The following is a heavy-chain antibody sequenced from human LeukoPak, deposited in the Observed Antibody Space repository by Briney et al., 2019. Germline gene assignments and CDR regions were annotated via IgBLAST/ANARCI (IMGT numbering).Heavy chain of an antibody. CDR1: GGSISLWQ. Sequence: SETLSLTCSVSGGSISLWQWNWIRQVAGKGLEWIGRLHTSGGPKYNPSLKSRVTMSLDTSKNQFFLKVSSVTAADTAVYFCGTGGGPFDYWGQGILVTVSS. V-gene: IGHV4-4*07. CDR2: LHTSGGP. J-gene: IGHJ4*02. CDR3: GTGGGPFDY. D-gene: IGHD3-16*01.